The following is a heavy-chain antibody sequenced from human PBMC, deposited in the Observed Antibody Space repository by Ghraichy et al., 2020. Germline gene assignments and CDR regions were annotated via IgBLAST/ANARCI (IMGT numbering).Heavy chain of an antibody. J-gene: IGHJ4*02. V-gene: IGHV3-48*01. D-gene: IGHD1/OR15-1a*01. CDR1: GFTFSRFS. CDR2: ISYSSGTI. Sequence: GGSLRLSCAASGFTFSRFSMNWVRQAPGKGLEWLSYISYSSGTIHYADSVKGRFTISRDNAKNSLYLQMNGLRPEDTAVYYCARDQAEQRLDYWGQGTLVTVSS. CDR3: ARDQAEQRLDY.